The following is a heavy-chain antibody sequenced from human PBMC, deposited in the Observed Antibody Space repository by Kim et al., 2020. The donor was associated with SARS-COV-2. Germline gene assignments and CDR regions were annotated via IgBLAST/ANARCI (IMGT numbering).Heavy chain of an antibody. D-gene: IGHD3-3*01. V-gene: IGHV3-21*01. CDR3: ARGITILGVVTPPDY. Sequence: DSVKGRFTISRDNAKNSLYLQMNSLRAEDTAVYYCARGITILGVVTPPDYWGQGTLVTVSS. J-gene: IGHJ4*02.